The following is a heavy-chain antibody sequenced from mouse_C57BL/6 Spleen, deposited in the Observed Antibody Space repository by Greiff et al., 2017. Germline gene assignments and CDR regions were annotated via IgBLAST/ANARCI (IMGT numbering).Heavy chain of an antibody. V-gene: IGHV2-6-1*01. D-gene: IGHD1-1*01. CDR1: GFSLTSYG. Sequence: VQGVESGPGLVAPSQSLSITCTVSGFSLTSYGVHWVRQPPGKGLEWLVVIWSDGSTTYNSALKSRLSISKDNSKSQVFLKMNSLQTDDTAMYYCARHGDYYGSSYWYFDVWGTGTTVTVSS. CDR3: ARHGDYYGSSYWYFDV. CDR2: IWSDGST. J-gene: IGHJ1*03.